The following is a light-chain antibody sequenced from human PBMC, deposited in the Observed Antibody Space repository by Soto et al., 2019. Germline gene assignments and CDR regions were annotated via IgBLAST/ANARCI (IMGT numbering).Light chain of an antibody. V-gene: IGLV2-14*01. CDR2: DVS. CDR1: SSDVGGYNY. J-gene: IGLJ2*01. Sequence: QSALTQPASVSGSPGQSITISCTGTSSDVGGYNYVSWYQQNPGKAPKLMIYDVSNRPSGVSNRFSGSKSGNTASLTISGLQAEVSADYYCSSYTSSSTLVFGGGPKSPS. CDR3: SSYTSSSTLV.